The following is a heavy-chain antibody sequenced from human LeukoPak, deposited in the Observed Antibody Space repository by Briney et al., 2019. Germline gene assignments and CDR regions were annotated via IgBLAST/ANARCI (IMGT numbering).Heavy chain of an antibody. CDR2: IYYSGST. CDR1: GGSISSGSYY. Sequence: SETLSLTCTVSGGSISSGSYYWSWIRQPPGKGLEWIGYIYYSGSTNYNPSLKSRVTISVDASKNQFSLKLSSVTAADTAVYYCARVPSGPGGGYSYYMDVWDKGTTVTVSS. D-gene: IGHD3-10*01. V-gene: IGHV4-61*01. CDR3: ARVPSGPGGGYSYYMDV. J-gene: IGHJ6*03.